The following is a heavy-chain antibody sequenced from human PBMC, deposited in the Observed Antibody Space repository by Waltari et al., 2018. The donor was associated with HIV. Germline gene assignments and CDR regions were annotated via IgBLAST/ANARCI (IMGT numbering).Heavy chain of an antibody. CDR1: GYTFTSYG. J-gene: IGHJ6*02. V-gene: IGHV1-18*01. CDR3: HTPSLVIAARPNYYYGMDV. Sequence: QVQLVQSGAEVKKPGASVKVSCKASGYTFTSYGISWVRQAPGHGLEWMGWISAYNGNTNYAQKLQGRVTMTTDTSTSTAYMELRSLRSDDTAVYYCHTPSLVIAARPNYYYGMDVWGQGTTVTVSS. CDR2: ISAYNGNT. D-gene: IGHD6-6*01.